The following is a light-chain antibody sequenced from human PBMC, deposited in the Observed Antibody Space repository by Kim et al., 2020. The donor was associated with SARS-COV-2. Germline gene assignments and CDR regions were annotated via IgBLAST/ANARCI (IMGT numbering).Light chain of an antibody. CDR2: GAS. CDR1: ESVGSR. Sequence: VSPGERATLSCRASESVGSRLAWYQQKPGQAPRLLIYGASTRATGIPARFSGSGSGTEFTLTINSLQSEDFAVYFCQQFNTWPLTFGGGTKVDIK. V-gene: IGKV3-15*01. J-gene: IGKJ4*01. CDR3: QQFNTWPLT.